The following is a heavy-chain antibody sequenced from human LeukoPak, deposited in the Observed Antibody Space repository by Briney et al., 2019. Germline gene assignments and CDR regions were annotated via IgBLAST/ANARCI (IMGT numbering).Heavy chain of an antibody. J-gene: IGHJ6*02. CDR1: GGSIGGYY. D-gene: IGHD3-22*01. Sequence: SETLSLTCTVSGGSIGGYYWSWVRQCPGQGLEWIGYIYYSGSVNYNPSPTSRGSLSIDTSKNQFSLKLRSVTAADTGVYYCARADTPRNYYDRSGFYNYYGMDVWGQGTTVTVSS. V-gene: IGHV4-59*01. CDR2: IYYSGSV. CDR3: ARADTPRNYYDRSGFYNYYGMDV.